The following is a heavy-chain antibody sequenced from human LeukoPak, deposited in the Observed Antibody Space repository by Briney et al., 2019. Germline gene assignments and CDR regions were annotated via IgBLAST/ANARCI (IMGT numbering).Heavy chain of an antibody. D-gene: IGHD3-10*01. CDR2: IYPADSDT. CDR3: ARQSRDGSKTRGYYFDF. V-gene: IGHV5-51*01. CDR1: GYIFTHYW. Sequence: GESLKISCQVSGYIFTHYWIGWVRQMPGNGLESMGIIYPADSDTTYSPSFQGQVTISADKSINIVYLQWSSLKASDTAMYYCARQSRDGSKTRGYYFDFWGQGTLVTVSS. J-gene: IGHJ4*02.